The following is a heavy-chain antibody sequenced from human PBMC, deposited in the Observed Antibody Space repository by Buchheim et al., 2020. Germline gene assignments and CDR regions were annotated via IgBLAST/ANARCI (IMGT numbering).Heavy chain of an antibody. CDR1: GFTFSSYS. Sequence: VQLVESGGGVVQPGGSLRLSCAASGFTFSSYSMNWVRQAPGKGLEWVSYISSSSSTIYYADSVKGRFTISRDNAKNSLYLQMNSLGDEDTAVYYCARGKPVDYWGQGTL. CDR3: ARGKPVDY. V-gene: IGHV3-48*02. CDR2: ISSSSSTI. J-gene: IGHJ4*02.